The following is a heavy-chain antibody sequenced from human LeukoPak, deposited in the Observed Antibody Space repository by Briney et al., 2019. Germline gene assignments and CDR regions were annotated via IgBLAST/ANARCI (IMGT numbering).Heavy chain of an antibody. CDR3: AKAILWFGELSS. V-gene: IGHV3-9*01. J-gene: IGHJ5*02. CDR2: ISWNSGSI. CDR1: RFTFDDYA. D-gene: IGHD3-10*01. Sequence: GGSLRLSCAASRFTFDDYAMHWVRQAPGKGLEWVSGISWNSGSIGYADSVKGRFTISRDNAKNSLYLQMNSLRAEDTALYYCAKAILWFGELSSWGQGTLVTVSS.